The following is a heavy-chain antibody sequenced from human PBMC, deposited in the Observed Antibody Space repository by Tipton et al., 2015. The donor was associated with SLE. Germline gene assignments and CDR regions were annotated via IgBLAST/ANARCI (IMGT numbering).Heavy chain of an antibody. CDR1: GFTFSNAW. CDR2: IKSKTDGGTT. CDR3: TTDPRYSIIAAPAGDAFDI. Sequence: GSLRLSCAASGFTFSNAWMSWVRQAPGKGLEWVGRIKSKTDGGTTDYAAPVKGRFTISRDDSKNTLYLQMNSLKTEDTAVYYCTTDPRYSIIAAPAGDAFDIWGQGTMVTVSS. D-gene: IGHD6-6*01. J-gene: IGHJ3*02. V-gene: IGHV3-15*01.